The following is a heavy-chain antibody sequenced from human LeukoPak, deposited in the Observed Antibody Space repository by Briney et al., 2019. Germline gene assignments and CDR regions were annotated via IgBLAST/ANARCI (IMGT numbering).Heavy chain of an antibody. CDR3: ARGAYDFWTRGAFDI. Sequence: GGSLRLSCAASGFTFSSYWMHWVRQAPGKGLVWVSRINSDGSSTSYADSVKGRFTISRDNAKNTLYLQMNSLRAEDTAVYYCARGAYDFWTRGAFDIWGQGTMVTVSS. J-gene: IGHJ3*02. CDR1: GFTFSSYW. CDR2: INSDGSST. D-gene: IGHD3-3*01. V-gene: IGHV3-74*01.